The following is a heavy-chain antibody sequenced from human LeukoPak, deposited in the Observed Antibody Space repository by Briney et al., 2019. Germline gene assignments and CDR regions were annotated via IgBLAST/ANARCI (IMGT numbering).Heavy chain of an antibody. CDR3: ARDGSGSHYYYYYYYMDV. V-gene: IGHV4-59*01. D-gene: IGHD1-26*01. Sequence: PSETLSLTCTVSGGSISSYYWSWIRQPPGKGLELIGYIYYSGSTNYNPSLKSRVTISVDTSKNQFSLKLSSVTAADTAVYYCARDGSGSHYYYYYYYMDVWGKGATVTVSS. J-gene: IGHJ6*03. CDR2: IYYSGST. CDR1: GGSISSYY.